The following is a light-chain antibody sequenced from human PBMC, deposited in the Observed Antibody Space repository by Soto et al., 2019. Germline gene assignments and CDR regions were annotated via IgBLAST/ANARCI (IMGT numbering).Light chain of an antibody. CDR2: EGS. V-gene: IGLV2-23*01. CDR1: RSDVGTYNL. CDR3: CSYAGSSTLEV. J-gene: IGLJ2*01. Sequence: QSVLTQPASVSGSPGQSITISCTGTRSDVGTYNLVSWYQQHPGNAPKVMIYEGSKRPSGVSNRFSGSKSGNTASLTISGLQAEDEAEYYCCSYAGSSTLEVFGGGTQLTVL.